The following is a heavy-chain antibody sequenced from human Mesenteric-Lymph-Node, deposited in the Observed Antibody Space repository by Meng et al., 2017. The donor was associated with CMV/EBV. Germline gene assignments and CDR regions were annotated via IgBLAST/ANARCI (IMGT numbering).Heavy chain of an antibody. CDR2: IIPIFGTA. D-gene: IGHD3-3*01. CDR1: GYTFTSYD. CDR3: ARGVLGYDFWNSPFDY. Sequence: SVKVSCKASGYTFTSYDINWVRQAPGQGLEWMGGIIPIFGTANYAQKFQGRVTITTDESTSTAYMELSSLSSEDTAVYYCARGVLGYDFWNSPFDYWGQGTLVTVSS. V-gene: IGHV1-69*05. J-gene: IGHJ4*02.